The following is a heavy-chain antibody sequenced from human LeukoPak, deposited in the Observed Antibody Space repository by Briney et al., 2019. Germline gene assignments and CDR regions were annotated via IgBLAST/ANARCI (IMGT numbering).Heavy chain of an antibody. V-gene: IGHV3-49*03. Sequence: GGSLRLSCTASGFTFGGFAMSWFRQAPGRGLEWVGFIRSKTYGETTEYAASVKGRFTISRDDSKSIAYLQMNSLKTEDTAVYFCTSFCGGDCFSMASYWGQGTLVTVSS. CDR1: GFTFGGFA. J-gene: IGHJ4*02. CDR3: TSFCGGDCFSMASY. D-gene: IGHD2-21*02. CDR2: IRSKTYGETT.